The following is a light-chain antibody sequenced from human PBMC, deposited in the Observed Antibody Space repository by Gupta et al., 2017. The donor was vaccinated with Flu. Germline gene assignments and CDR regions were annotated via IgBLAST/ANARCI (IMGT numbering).Light chain of an antibody. CDR3: SSYAGSNNLL. V-gene: IGLV2-8*01. J-gene: IGLJ2*01. Sequence: QSSLTQPPSASGSPGQSATISWTGPSSDVGSYNFVSRYQQHPGKAPKLMIYDVNKRPSGVPHRCSGSKSGNTASLTVSGLQAEDEADYYCSSYAGSNNLLFGGGTKLTVL. CDR1: SSDVGSYNF. CDR2: DVN.